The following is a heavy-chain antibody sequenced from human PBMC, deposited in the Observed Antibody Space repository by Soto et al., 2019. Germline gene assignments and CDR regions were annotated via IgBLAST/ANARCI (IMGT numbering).Heavy chain of an antibody. J-gene: IGHJ5*02. CDR2: ISYDGSNK. CDR3: ARDYGYCSGGSCWPYNWFDP. V-gene: IGHV3-30-3*01. D-gene: IGHD2-15*01. CDR1: GFTFSSYA. Sequence: PGGSLRLSCAASGFTFSSYAMHWVRQAPGKGLEWVAVISYDGSNKYYADSVKGRFTISGDNSKNTLYLQMNSLRAEDTAVYYCARDYGYCSGGSCWPYNWFDPWGQGTLVTVSS.